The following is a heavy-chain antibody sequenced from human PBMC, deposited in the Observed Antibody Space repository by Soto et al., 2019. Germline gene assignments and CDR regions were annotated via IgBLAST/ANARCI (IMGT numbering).Heavy chain of an antibody. CDR1: GYTFTSYW. Sequence: PGESVKISCQGSGYTFTSYWIGWVRQMPGKGLEWMGIIYPADSDTRYSPSFQGQVTISADKSISTTHLQWSSLKASDTAMYYCARPLVSGTPTAFDYWGQGTLVTVSS. D-gene: IGHD1-26*01. J-gene: IGHJ4*02. CDR2: IYPADSDT. V-gene: IGHV5-51*01. CDR3: ARPLVSGTPTAFDY.